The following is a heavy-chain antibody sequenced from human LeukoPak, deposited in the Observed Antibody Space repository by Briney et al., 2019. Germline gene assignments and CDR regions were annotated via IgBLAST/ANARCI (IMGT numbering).Heavy chain of an antibody. CDR3: ARSSWFGGRSEWRWFDP. Sequence: ASVKVSCKAFGYTFSSYGISWVRQAPGQGLEWMGWISGYTGNTNYAQNLQGRVSMTTDTSTSTAYMELRSLRSDDTALYYCARSSWFGGRSEWRWFDPWGQGTLVTVSS. J-gene: IGHJ5*02. V-gene: IGHV1-18*01. CDR1: GYTFSSYG. D-gene: IGHD3-10*01. CDR2: ISGYTGNT.